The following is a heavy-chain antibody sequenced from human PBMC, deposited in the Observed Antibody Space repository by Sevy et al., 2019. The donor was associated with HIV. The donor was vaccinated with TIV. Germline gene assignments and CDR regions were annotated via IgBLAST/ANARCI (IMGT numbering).Heavy chain of an antibody. D-gene: IGHD1-26*01. CDR3: TRNPRNGNYLGAWFDP. CDR1: GFTFGDYA. V-gene: IGHV3-49*03. J-gene: IGHJ5*02. Sequence: GYLRLSCTASGFTFGDYALSWFRQAPGKGLEWVGFIRSKAYGGTPEYAASVKGRFTISRDDSECIAYLQMNSLKSEDTAVYYCTRNPRNGNYLGAWFDPWGQGTLVTVSS. CDR2: IRSKAYGGTP.